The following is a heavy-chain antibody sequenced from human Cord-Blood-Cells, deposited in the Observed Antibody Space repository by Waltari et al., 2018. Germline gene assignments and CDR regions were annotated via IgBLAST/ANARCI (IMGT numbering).Heavy chain of an antibody. V-gene: IGHV1-69*01. D-gene: IGHD6-13*01. J-gene: IGHJ6*02. CDR2: NIPIFGTA. Sequence: QVQLVQSGAEVKKPGSSVKVSCKASGGTFSSYAISWVRQAPGQGLEWMGGNIPIFGTANYAQKCQGRVTSTADESTSTAYMELSSLRSEDTAVYYCARDPGSSWYYYYYGMDVWGQGTTVTVSS. CDR3: ARDPGSSWYYYYYGMDV. CDR1: GGTFSSYA.